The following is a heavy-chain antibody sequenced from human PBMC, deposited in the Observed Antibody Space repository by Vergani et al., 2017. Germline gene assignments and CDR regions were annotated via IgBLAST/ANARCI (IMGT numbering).Heavy chain of an antibody. CDR3: ARDPGACSGGSCYSWYFDL. V-gene: IGHV3-33*01. CDR1: GLTFSSYG. CDR2: IWYDGSNK. Sequence: QVQLVESGGGVVQPGRSLRLSCAASGLTFSSYGKHWVRQAPGKGLEWVAVIWYDGSNKYYADSVKGRFTISRDNSKNTLYLQMNSLRAEDTAVYYCARDPGACSGGSCYSWYFDLWGRGTLVTVSS. D-gene: IGHD2-15*01. J-gene: IGHJ2*01.